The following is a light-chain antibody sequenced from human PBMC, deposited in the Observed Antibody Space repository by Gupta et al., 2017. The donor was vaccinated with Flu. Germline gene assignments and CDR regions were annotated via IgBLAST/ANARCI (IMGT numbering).Light chain of an antibody. CDR3: HSTDSSSTYSNWV. V-gene: IGLV3-25*01. J-gene: IGLJ3*02. CDR2: KDD. CDR1: GVVRRY. Sequence: RARISCSGNGVVRRYADWYRQKQRAATVLMICKDDERPRWFAERCSVSSSKTTITVTISGVEAEDEADDYCHSTDSSSTYSNWVFGGGTKLTVL.